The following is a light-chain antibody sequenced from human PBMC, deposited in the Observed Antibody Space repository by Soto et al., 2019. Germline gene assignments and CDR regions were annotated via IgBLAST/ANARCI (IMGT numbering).Light chain of an antibody. CDR1: SSNIGAGYD. CDR3: QSYDSSLSGLV. CDR2: GNS. J-gene: IGLJ1*01. V-gene: IGLV1-40*01. Sequence: QSVLTQPPSVSGAPGQRVTISCTGSSSNIGAGYDVHWYQQLPGTAPKLLISGNSNRPSGVPDRFSGSKSGTSASLAITWLQAEDEADYYCQSYDSSLSGLVFGTGTKVTVL.